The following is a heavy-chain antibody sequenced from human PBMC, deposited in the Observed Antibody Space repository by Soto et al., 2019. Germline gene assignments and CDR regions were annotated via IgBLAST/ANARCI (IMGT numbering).Heavy chain of an antibody. Sequence: ASVKVSCKASGYTFTSYGISWVRQAPGQGXEWMGMINPSGGRTTYPQKFQGRVTMTRDTSTSTVYVELSSLRSDDTAVFYCAREKASTSLLTHYYYAMDVWGQGTTVTVSS. V-gene: IGHV1-46*01. J-gene: IGHJ6*02. CDR3: AREKASTSLLTHYYYAMDV. CDR1: GYTFTSYG. CDR2: INPSGGRT.